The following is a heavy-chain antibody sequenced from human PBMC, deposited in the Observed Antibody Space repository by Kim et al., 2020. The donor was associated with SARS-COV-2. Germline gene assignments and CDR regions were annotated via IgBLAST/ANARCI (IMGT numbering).Heavy chain of an antibody. J-gene: IGHJ4*02. V-gene: IGHV3-15*01. Sequence: GGSLRLSCAASGFTFSNAWMSWVRQAPGKGLEWVGRIKSKTDGGTTDYAAPVKGRFTISRDDSKNTLYLQMNSLKTEDTAVYYCTTHPRPYYYGSGTKTGYWGQGTLVTVSS. CDR3: TTHPRPYYYGSGTKTGY. D-gene: IGHD3-10*01. CDR1: GFTFSNAW. CDR2: IKSKTDGGTT.